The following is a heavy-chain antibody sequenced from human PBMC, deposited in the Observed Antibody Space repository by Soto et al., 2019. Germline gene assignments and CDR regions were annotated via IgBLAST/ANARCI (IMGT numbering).Heavy chain of an antibody. Sequence: QVQRVQSGAEVKKPGASVKVSCKASGYTFTSYGISWVRQAPGQGLEWMGWISAYNGNTNYAQKLQGRVTMTTDTSTSTADMELRSLRSDDTAVYYCARFYSGSKQGAGWYFDLWGRGTLVTVSS. CDR1: GYTFTSYG. V-gene: IGHV1-18*01. D-gene: IGHD1-26*01. CDR3: ARFYSGSKQGAGWYFDL. CDR2: ISAYNGNT. J-gene: IGHJ2*01.